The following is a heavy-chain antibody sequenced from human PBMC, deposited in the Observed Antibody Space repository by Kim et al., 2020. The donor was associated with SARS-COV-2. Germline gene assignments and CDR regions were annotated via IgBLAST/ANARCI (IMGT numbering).Heavy chain of an antibody. V-gene: IGHV4-39*01. D-gene: IGHD6-13*01. J-gene: IGHJ4*02. Sequence: SETLSLTCTVSGGSISSSSYYWGWIRQPPGKGLEWIGSIYHSGSTYYNPSLKSRVTISVDTSKNQFSLKLSSVTTADTAVYYCASGTAGTGLDYWGQGTLVTVSS. CDR2: IYHSGST. CDR3: ASGTAGTGLDY. CDR1: GGSISSSSYY.